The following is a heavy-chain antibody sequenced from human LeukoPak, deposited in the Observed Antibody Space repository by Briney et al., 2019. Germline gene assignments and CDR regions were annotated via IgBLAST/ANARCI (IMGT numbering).Heavy chain of an antibody. J-gene: IGHJ4*02. CDR1: GFTFSSYG. CDR3: AKDYYDSSGPVDY. Sequence: PGRSLRLSCAATGFTFSSYGMHWVRQAPGKGLEWVAFISSDGSNRYYADSVKGRFTISRDTSKNTLYLQMNSLRAEDTAVYYCAKDYYDSSGPVDYWGQGTLVTVSS. V-gene: IGHV3-30*18. CDR2: ISSDGSNR. D-gene: IGHD3-22*01.